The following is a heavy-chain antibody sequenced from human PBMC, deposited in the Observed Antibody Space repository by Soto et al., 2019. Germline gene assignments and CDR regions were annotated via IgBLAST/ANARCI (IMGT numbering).Heavy chain of an antibody. CDR1: GGSTSSSSYY. Sequence: SETLSLTCTVSGGSTSSSSYYWGWIRQPPGKGLEWIGSIYYSGSTYYNPSPKSRVTISVDTSKNQFSLKLSSVTAADTALYYCARRGRGRITMVSSSRPSASYGMDVWGQGTTVTVSS. D-gene: IGHD3-10*01. V-gene: IGHV4-39*01. CDR2: IYYSGST. J-gene: IGHJ6*02. CDR3: ARRGRGRITMVSSSRPSASYGMDV.